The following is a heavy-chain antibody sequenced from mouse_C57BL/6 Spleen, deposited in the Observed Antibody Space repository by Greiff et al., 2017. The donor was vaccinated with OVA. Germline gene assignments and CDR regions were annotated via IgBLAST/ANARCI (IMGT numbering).Heavy chain of an antibody. D-gene: IGHD3-1*01. Sequence: VQLQQSGPELVKPGASVKISCKASGYTFTDYYMNWVKQSHGKSLEWIGDINPNNGGTSYNQKFKGKATLTVDKSSSTAYMELRSLTSEDSAVYYCASGLGGDYWGQGTTLTVSS. CDR3: ASGLGGDY. V-gene: IGHV1-26*01. CDR1: GYTFTDYY. J-gene: IGHJ2*01. CDR2: INPNNGGT.